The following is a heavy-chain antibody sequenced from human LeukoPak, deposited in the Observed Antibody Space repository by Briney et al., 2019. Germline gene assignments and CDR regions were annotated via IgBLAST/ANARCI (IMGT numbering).Heavy chain of an antibody. CDR2: IKQDGSEK. CDR3: ARFQHCGGDCYPLDY. CDR1: GFTFSSYA. D-gene: IGHD2-21*02. V-gene: IGHV3-7*01. Sequence: PGGSLRLSCAASGFTFSSYAMSWVRQAPGKGLEWVANIKQDGSEKYYVDSVKGRFTISRDNAKNSLYLQMNGLRAEDTAMYFCARFQHCGGDCYPLDYWGQGTLVTVSS. J-gene: IGHJ4*02.